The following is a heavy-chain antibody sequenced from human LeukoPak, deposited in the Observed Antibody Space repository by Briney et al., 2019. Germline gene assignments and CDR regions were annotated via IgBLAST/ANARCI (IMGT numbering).Heavy chain of an antibody. Sequence: SETLSLTCAVYGGSFSGYYWSWIRQPPGKGLEWIGYIYYSGSTNYNPSLKSRVTISVDTSKNQFSLKLSSVTAADTAVYYCASSQGWFDPWGQGTLVTVSS. CDR2: IYYSGST. CDR1: GGSFSGYY. CDR3: ASSQGWFDP. J-gene: IGHJ5*02. V-gene: IGHV4-59*01.